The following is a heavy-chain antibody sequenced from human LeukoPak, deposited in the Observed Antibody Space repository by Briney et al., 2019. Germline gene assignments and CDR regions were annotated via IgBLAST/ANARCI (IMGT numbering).Heavy chain of an antibody. J-gene: IGHJ4*02. CDR2: IHRNGGST. D-gene: IGHD3-10*01. CDR1: GXXSDDYG. V-gene: IGHV3-20*01. CDR3: ARGNSNFDY. Sequence: PGGSLRLSCAASGXXSDDYGMSWVRQAPGKGLEWVSGIHRNGGSTGYADSVKGRFTISRDTAKNSLYLQMNSLRAEDTALYHCARGNSNFDYWGQGTLVTVSS.